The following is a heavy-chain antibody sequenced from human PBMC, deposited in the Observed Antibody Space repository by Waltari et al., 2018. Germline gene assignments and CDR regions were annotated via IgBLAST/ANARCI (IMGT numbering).Heavy chain of an antibody. CDR3: ARRSPISVIVPDEGPFDL. V-gene: IGHV4-34*01. J-gene: IGHJ3*01. CDR1: GGSFSGYY. D-gene: IGHD3-22*01. CDR2: INHSGDT. Sequence: QVNLQQWGAGLLKPSETLSLTCAVSGGSFSGYYWSWIRQSPGRGLEWVGEINHSGDTNYNPYLKSRVTTSLDTSTNTFSLKVKLVTAVDTAMYFCARRSPISVIVPDEGPFDLWGLGTMVTVSS.